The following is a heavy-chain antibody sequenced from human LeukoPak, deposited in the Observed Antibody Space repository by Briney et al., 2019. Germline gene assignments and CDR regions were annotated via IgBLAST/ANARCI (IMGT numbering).Heavy chain of an antibody. D-gene: IGHD6-6*01. CDR3: ARVYSSSSLDY. CDR2: ISSSGSTI. Sequence: GGSLRLSCAASGFTFSSYEMNWVRQAPGKGLEWVSYISSSGSTIYYADSVKGRFTIPRDNAKNSLYLQMNSLRAEDTAVYYCARVYSSSSLDYWGQGTLVTVSS. V-gene: IGHV3-48*03. J-gene: IGHJ4*02. CDR1: GFTFSSYE.